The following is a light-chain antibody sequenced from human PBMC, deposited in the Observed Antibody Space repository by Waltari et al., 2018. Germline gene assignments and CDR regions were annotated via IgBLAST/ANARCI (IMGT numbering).Light chain of an antibody. Sequence: DLQMTQSPSTLSASVGDSVTIPCRASQSVGTWLAWYQQKPGKAPKLLIYMASSLESGVPSRVSGSGSGTEFTLTISRLQPDDFATYACQQYSSFSTFGQGTKVDI. CDR2: MAS. V-gene: IGKV1-5*03. CDR1: QSVGTW. J-gene: IGKJ2*01. CDR3: QQYSSFST.